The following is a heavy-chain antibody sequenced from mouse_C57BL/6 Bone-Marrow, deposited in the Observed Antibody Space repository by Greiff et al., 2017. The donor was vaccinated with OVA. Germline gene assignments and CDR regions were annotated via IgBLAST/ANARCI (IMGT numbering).Heavy chain of an antibody. CDR2: IDPSDSYT. CDR1: GYTFTSYW. Sequence: QVQLQQPGAELVRPGTSVKLSCKASGYTFTSYWMHWVKQRPGQGLEWIGVIDPSDSYTNYNQKFKGKATLTVDTSSSTAYMQLSSLTSEDSAVYDCFYGSRGRYYFDYWGQGTTLTVSS. CDR3: FYGSRGRYYFDY. J-gene: IGHJ2*01. D-gene: IGHD1-1*01. V-gene: IGHV1-59*01.